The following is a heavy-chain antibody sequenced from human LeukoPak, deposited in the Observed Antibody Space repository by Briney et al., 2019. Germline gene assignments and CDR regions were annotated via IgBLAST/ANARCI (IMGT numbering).Heavy chain of an antibody. CDR2: INPNSGGT. Sequence: ASVKVSCKASGYTFTGYYMHWVRQAPGQGFEWMGWINPNSGGTNYAQKFQGRVTMTRDTSISTAYMELSRLRSDDTAVYYCARYRRREWLTFDYWGQGTLVTVSS. CDR3: ARYRRREWLTFDY. J-gene: IGHJ4*01. V-gene: IGHV1-2*02. D-gene: IGHD3-3*01. CDR1: GYTFTGYY.